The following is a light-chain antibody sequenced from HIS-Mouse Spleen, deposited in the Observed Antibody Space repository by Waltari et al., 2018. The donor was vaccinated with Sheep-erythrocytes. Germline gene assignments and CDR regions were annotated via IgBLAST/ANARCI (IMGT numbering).Light chain of an antibody. J-gene: IGLJ3*02. CDR3: CSYAGSYTWV. V-gene: IGLV2-11*01. CDR2: DVS. CDR1: SSAVGGYNY. Sequence: QSALTQPRSVSGSPGQSVPISCTRTSSAVGGYNYVSWYQHHPGKAPRLRIYDVSKRPSGVPDRFSGSKSGNTASLTISGLQAEDEADYYCCSYAGSYTWVFGGGTKLTVL.